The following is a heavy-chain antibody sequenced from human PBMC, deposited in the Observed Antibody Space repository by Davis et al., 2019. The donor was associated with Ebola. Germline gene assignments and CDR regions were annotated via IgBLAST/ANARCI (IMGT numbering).Heavy chain of an antibody. D-gene: IGHD1-26*01. CDR3: AKDTSNIWFDI. CDR1: GFTFSTYV. CDR2: LGTSADT. J-gene: IGHJ3*02. Sequence: ESLKISCAASGFTFSTYVMSWVRQAPGKGLEWVSTLGTSADTYYADSVKGRFTISRDNSKNTLYLQMNGLRVEDTAIYYCAKDTSNIWFDIWGQGTNVTVSS. V-gene: IGHV3-23*01.